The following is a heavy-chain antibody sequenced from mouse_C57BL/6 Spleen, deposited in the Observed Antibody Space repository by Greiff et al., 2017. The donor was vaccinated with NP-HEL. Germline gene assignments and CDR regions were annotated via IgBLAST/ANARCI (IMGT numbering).Heavy chain of an antibody. CDR2: IDPSDSYT. Sequence: VKLQQPGAELVRPGTSVKLSCKASGYTFTSYWMHWVKQRPGQGLEWIGVIDPSDSYTNYNQKFKGKATLTVDTSSSTAYMQLSSLTSEDSAVYYCARGGDNWPWFAYWGQGTLVTVSA. D-gene: IGHD4-1*02. CDR3: ARGGDNWPWFAY. CDR1: GYTFTSYW. V-gene: IGHV1-59*01. J-gene: IGHJ3*01.